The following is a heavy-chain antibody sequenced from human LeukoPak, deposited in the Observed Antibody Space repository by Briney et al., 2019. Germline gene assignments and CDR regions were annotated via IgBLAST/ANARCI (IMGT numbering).Heavy chain of an antibody. CDR1: GGSVSSGSYY. J-gene: IGHJ5*02. V-gene: IGHV4-61*01. Sequence: SETLSLTCTVSGGSVSSGSYYWSWIRQPPGKRLEWIGYIYYSGSTNYNPSLKSRVTISVDTSKNQFSLKLSSVTAADTAVYYCARGTYSSSSWFDPWGQRTLVTVSS. D-gene: IGHD6-13*01. CDR2: IYYSGST. CDR3: ARGTYSSSSWFDP.